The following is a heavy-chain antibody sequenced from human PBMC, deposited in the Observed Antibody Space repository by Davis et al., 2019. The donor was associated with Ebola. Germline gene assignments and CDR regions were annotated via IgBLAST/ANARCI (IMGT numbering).Heavy chain of an antibody. CDR1: GGSISSSSYY. CDR2: IYYSGST. Sequence: PGGSLRLSCTVSGGSISSSSYYWGWIRQPPGKGLEWIGSIYYSGSTYYNPSLKSRVTISVDTSKNQFSLKLSSVTAADTAVYYCARRGANVAGGYWYFDLWGRGTLVTVSS. V-gene: IGHV4-39*01. D-gene: IGHD6-19*01. CDR3: ARRGANVAGGYWYFDL. J-gene: IGHJ2*01.